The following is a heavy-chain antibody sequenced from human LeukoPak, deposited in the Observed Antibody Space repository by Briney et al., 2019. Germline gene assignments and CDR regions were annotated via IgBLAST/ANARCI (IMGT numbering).Heavy chain of an antibody. J-gene: IGHJ4*02. V-gene: IGHV1-2*02. CDR2: IIPNSGGA. Sequence: ASVKVPCKASGYTFTGYYMHWVRQAPGQGLEWMGWIIPNSGGANYARKFQGRVTMTRDTSISTAYMELSSLRSDDTAVYYCARDKSTTRHFDYWGQGTLVTVSS. CDR3: ARDKSTTRHFDY. CDR1: GYTFTGYY. D-gene: IGHD5/OR15-5a*01.